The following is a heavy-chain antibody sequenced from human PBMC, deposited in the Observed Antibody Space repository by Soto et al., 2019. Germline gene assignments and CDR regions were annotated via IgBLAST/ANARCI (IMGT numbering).Heavy chain of an antibody. CDR1: GYTFTSNG. CDR2: IIPIFGTA. CDR3: EEWAGY. J-gene: IGHJ4*02. D-gene: IGHD6-19*01. V-gene: IGHV1-69*13. Sequence: SVKVSCKDSGYTFTSNGISWVRQAPGQGLEWMGGIIPIFGTANYAQKFQGRVTITADESTSTAYMELSSLRSEDTAVYYCEEWAGYRGQGTLVTVSS.